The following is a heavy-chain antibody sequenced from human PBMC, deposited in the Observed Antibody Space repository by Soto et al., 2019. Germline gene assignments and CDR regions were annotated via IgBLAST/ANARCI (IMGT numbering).Heavy chain of an antibody. CDR3: ASGITGTTDYGMDV. D-gene: IGHD1-7*01. V-gene: IGHV1-2*04. CDR1: GYTFTGYY. CDR2: INPNSGGT. J-gene: IGHJ6*02. Sequence: GASVKVSCKGSGYTFTGYYMHWVRQAPGQGLEWMGWINPNSGGTNYAQKFQGWVTMTRDTSISTAYMELSRLRSDDTAVYYCASGITGTTDYGMDVWGQGTTVTVSS.